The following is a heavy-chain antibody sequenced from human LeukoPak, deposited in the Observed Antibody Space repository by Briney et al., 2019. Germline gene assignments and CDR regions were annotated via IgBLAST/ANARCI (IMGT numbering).Heavy chain of an antibody. CDR3: AKGKEGRSRDFDY. V-gene: IGHV3-30*02. D-gene: IGHD2-2*01. Sequence: PGGSLRLSCAASGFTFSSYGMHWVRQAPGKGLEWVAFIRYDGSNKYYADSVKGRFTISRDNSMDTLYLQMNSLRAEDTAVYYCAKGKEGRSRDFDYWGQGTLVTVSS. J-gene: IGHJ4*02. CDR2: IRYDGSNK. CDR1: GFTFSSYG.